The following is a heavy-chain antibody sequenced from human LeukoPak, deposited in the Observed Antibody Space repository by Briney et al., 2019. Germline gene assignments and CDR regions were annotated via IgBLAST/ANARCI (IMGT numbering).Heavy chain of an antibody. CDR2: ISYDGSNK. V-gene: IGHV3-30-3*01. CDR1: GSTFSSYA. D-gene: IGHD4-17*01. CDR3: AREYGDYGLDY. Sequence: GGSLRLSCAASGSTFSSYAMHWVRQAPGKGLEGVAVISYDGSNKYYADSVKGRFTISRDNSKNTLYLQMNSLRAEDTAVYYCAREYGDYGLDYWGQGPLVTVSS. J-gene: IGHJ4*02.